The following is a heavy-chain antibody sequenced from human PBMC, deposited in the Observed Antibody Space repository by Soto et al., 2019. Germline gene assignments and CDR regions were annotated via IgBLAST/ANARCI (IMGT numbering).Heavy chain of an antibody. J-gene: IGHJ5*02. V-gene: IGHV1-2*07. Sequence: QVQLVQSGAEVKTPGASVQVSCKASGYTFTDYYMHWVRQAPGQGLEWMGWIHPNSGGTNYAHKCRGRVTMTRDPSIGTAYMELSRLTSDDTAVYYCANDYHSGSGSYGRGFEPWGQGTLVTVSS. CDR1: GYTFTDYY. CDR2: IHPNSGGT. D-gene: IGHD3-10*01. CDR3: ANDYHSGSGSYGRGFEP.